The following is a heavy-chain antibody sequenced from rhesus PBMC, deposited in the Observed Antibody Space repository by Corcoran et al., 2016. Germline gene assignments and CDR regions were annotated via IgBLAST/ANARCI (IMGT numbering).Heavy chain of an antibody. CDR2: IKKKANGGKA. J-gene: IGHJ4*01. D-gene: IGHD3-34*01. CDR3: TRRAGVTNFDY. Sequence: EVRLVESGGGLVQPGGSLRLSCAASGFSFSDYYMSWVRQAQGKGPELVGFIKKKANGGKAEYAAYVKGRFTISRDDSKSIASLQMNSLKTEDTAVYYCTRRAGVTNFDYWGQGVLVTVSS. CDR1: GFSFSDYY. V-gene: IGHV3-116*02.